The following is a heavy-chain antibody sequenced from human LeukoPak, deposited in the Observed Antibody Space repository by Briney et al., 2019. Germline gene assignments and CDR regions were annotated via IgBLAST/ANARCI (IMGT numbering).Heavy chain of an antibody. CDR1: GGSISSSSYY. CDR3: ARGTHYSGYDPVGYYYMDV. Sequence: SETLSLTCTVSGGSISSSSYYWGWIRQPPGKGLEWIGSIYYSGSTYYNPSLKSRVTISVDTSKNQFSLKLSSVTAADTAVYYCARGTHYSGYDPVGYYYMDVWGKGTTVTVSS. D-gene: IGHD5-12*01. J-gene: IGHJ6*03. V-gene: IGHV4-39*07. CDR2: IYYSGST.